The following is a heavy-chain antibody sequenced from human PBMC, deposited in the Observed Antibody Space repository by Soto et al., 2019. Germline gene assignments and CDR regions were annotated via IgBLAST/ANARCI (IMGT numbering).Heavy chain of an antibody. CDR2: IYSGGST. J-gene: IGHJ4*02. CDR1: GFTVSSNY. Sequence: GGSLRLSCAASGFTVSSNYMSWVRQAPGKGLEWVSVIYSGGSTYYADSVKGRFTISRDNSKNTLYLQMNSLRAEDTAVYYCARGKYDIVTGYYGSFLDYWGQGTLVTASS. V-gene: IGHV3-66*01. D-gene: IGHD3-9*01. CDR3: ARGKYDIVTGYYGSFLDY.